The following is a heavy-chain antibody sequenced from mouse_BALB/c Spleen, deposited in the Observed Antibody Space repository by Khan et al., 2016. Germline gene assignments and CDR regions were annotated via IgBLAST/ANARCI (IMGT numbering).Heavy chain of an antibody. J-gene: IGHJ4*01. CDR3: ARHGGEYLYYALDF. D-gene: IGHD2-13*01. CDR2: ISNGGGST. V-gene: IGHV5-12-2*01. Sequence: EVELVESGGGLVQPGGSLKLSCAASGFTFSSYPMSWVRQPPAKRLEWVAYISNGGGSTYYPYTVEGRFTISRDYPKHNLYLQMSSLKSEVTAMYYCARHGGEYLYYALDFGGQGTSVAVAA. CDR1: GFTFSSYP.